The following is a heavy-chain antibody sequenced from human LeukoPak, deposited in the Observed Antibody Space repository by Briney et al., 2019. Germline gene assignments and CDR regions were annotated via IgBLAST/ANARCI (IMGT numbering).Heavy chain of an antibody. V-gene: IGHV1-8*01. D-gene: IGHD3-9*01. J-gene: IGHJ5*02. CDR2: MNPNSGNT. CDR3: ARVAYYDILTGFYNWFDP. CDR1: GYTLTSYD. Sequence: GASVKVSCKASGYTLTSYDINWVRQATGQGLEWMGWMNPNSGNTGYAQKFQGRVTMTRNTSISTAYMELSSLRSEDTAVYYCARVAYYDILTGFYNWFDPWGQGTLVTVSS.